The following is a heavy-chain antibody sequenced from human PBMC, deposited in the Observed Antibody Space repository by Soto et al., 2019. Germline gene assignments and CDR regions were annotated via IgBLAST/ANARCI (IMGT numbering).Heavy chain of an antibody. CDR2: ISHDGSNK. D-gene: IGHD2-2*02. CDR1: GFTFSNYA. J-gene: IGHJ6*02. CDR3: ARALYCTSTSCYIAVSVLGMDV. Sequence: GGSLRLSCAASGFTFSNYAMHWVRQAPGKGLEWVSVISHDGSNKYFAASVKGRFTLSRDNSTNTLYLQMNSLRPEDTAVYYCARALYCTSTSCYIAVSVLGMDVWGQGTTVTV. V-gene: IGHV3-30-3*01.